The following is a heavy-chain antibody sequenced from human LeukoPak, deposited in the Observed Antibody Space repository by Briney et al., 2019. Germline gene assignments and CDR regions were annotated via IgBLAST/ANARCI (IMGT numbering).Heavy chain of an antibody. Sequence: SENLSCNAAGYTVTSYGNSGERQGPGQVKKWMGWIGAYNGNTNYAQKLQGRVTMTTDTSTSTAYMELRSLRSDDTAVYYCARSSLGYCSSTSCYIRYFDYWGQGTLVTVSS. CDR2: IGAYNGNT. CDR3: ARSSLGYCSSTSCYIRYFDY. D-gene: IGHD2-2*02. V-gene: IGHV1-18*01. J-gene: IGHJ4*02. CDR1: GYTVTSYG.